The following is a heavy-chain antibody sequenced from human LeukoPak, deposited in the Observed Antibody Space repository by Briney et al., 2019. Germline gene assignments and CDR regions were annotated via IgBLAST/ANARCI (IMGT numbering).Heavy chain of an antibody. D-gene: IGHD3-10*01. CDR3: AGNYYGSGSYYSEDRY. V-gene: IGHV4-61*02. CDR2: IYTSGST. CDR1: GGSISSGSYY. Sequence: SETLSLTCTVSGGSISSGSYYWSWIRQPAGKGLEWIGRIYTSGSTNYNPSLKSRVTISVDTSKNQFSLKLSSVTAAGTAVYYCAGNYYGSGSYYSEDRYWGQGTLVTVSS. J-gene: IGHJ4*02.